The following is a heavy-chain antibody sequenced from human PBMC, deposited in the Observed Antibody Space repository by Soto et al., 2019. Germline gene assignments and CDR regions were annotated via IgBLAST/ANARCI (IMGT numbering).Heavy chain of an antibody. CDR2: IYYSGST. V-gene: IGHV4-39*01. CDR3: ASRSTVYGDDADAFDI. Sequence: QLQLQESGSGLVKPSETLSLTCTVSGGSISSSSYYWGWIRQPPGKGLEWIGSIYYSGSTYYKPSLKSRVTISVDTSKNQFSLKLSSVTAADTAVYYCASRSTVYGDDADAFDIWGQGTMVTVSS. D-gene: IGHD4-17*01. J-gene: IGHJ3*02. CDR1: GGSISSSSYY.